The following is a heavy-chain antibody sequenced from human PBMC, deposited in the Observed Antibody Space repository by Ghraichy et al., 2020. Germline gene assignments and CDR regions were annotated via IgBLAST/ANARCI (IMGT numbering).Heavy chain of an antibody. D-gene: IGHD6-19*01. Sequence: GGSLRLSCAASGFTFSSDSMNWVRQAPGKGLEWVSYISSSSSTIYYADSVKGRFTISRDNAKNSLYLQMNSLSEEDTAVYYCARAVIAVAAPGYFQHWGQGTLVTVSS. CDR2: ISSSSSTI. J-gene: IGHJ1*01. CDR1: GFTFSSDS. V-gene: IGHV3-48*02. CDR3: ARAVIAVAAPGYFQH.